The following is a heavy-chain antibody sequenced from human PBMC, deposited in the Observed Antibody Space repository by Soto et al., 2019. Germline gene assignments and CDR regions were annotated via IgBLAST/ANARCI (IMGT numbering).Heavy chain of an antibody. V-gene: IGHV4-31*03. Sequence: QVXLQESXPGLVKPSQTLSLTCTVSGDSISSDGYYWSWIRQHPGKGLEWIGYIYHSGNTYYNPSLKSRVTISADTSKNQVSLKVSSVTAADTAVYYCAREAAVEGMDVWGQGTTVTVS. D-gene: IGHD2-15*01. CDR1: GDSISSDGYY. J-gene: IGHJ6*02. CDR2: IYHSGNT. CDR3: AREAAVEGMDV.